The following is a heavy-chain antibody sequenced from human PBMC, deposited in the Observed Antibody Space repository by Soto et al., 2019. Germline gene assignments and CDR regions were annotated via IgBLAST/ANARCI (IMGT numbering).Heavy chain of an antibody. J-gene: IGHJ4*02. D-gene: IGHD3-16*02. V-gene: IGHV1-2*02. CDR3: ARGGAGNDRFCNADC. CDR2: INPNNGAT. CDR1: GYTLGVYY. Sequence: ASMKLSCKASGYTLGVYYMHWVRKAPGQGLEWMGWINPNNGATIYAQKFQGRVTLTRDTSIGTAYLELSSMRSDDTAAYYCARGGAGNDRFCNADCLGQATLDTVSS.